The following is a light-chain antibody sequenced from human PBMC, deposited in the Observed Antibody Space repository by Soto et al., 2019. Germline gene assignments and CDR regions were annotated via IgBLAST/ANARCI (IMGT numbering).Light chain of an antibody. Sequence: AIRMTQSPSSLSASTGDRVTITCRASQGISSYLAWYQQKPGKAPKLLIYAASTLQSGVPSSFSGSGSGTDFTLTISCLQSEDFATYYCQQYYSYPQTFGQGTKVDI. CDR2: AAS. CDR3: QQYYSYPQT. V-gene: IGKV1-8*01. CDR1: QGISSY. J-gene: IGKJ1*01.